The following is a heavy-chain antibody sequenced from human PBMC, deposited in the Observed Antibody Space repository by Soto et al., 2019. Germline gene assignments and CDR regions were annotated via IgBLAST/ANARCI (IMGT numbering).Heavy chain of an antibody. D-gene: IGHD3-10*01. CDR1: GFTFSSYA. CDR2: ISGSGGST. CDR3: AKPITGSYGMDV. J-gene: IGHJ6*02. Sequence: SLRLSCAASGFTFSSYAMSWVRQAPGKGLEWVSAISGSGGSTYYADSVKGRFTISRDNSKNTLYLQMNSLRAEDTAVYYCAKPITGSYGMDVWGQGTTVTVSS. V-gene: IGHV3-23*01.